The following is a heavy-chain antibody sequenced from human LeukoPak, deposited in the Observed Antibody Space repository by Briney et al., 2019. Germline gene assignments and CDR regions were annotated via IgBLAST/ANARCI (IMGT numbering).Heavy chain of an antibody. CDR3: ARDLDSSASDY. CDR2: ISAYNGNT. Sequence: ASVKVSCKASGYTFTGYYMHWVRQAPGQGLEWMGWISAYNGNTNYAQKLQGRVTMTTDTSTSTAYMELRSLRSDDTAVYYCARDLDSSASDYWGQGTLVTVSS. D-gene: IGHD6-19*01. CDR1: GYTFTGYY. V-gene: IGHV1-18*04. J-gene: IGHJ4*02.